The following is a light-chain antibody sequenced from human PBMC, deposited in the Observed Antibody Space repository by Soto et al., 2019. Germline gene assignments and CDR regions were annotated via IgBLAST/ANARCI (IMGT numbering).Light chain of an antibody. J-gene: IGLJ2*01. CDR2: GVT. V-gene: IGLV2-11*01. Sequence: QSALTQPASVSGSPGQSITISCTGTSSDVGGYNYVSWYQQQAGKAPKLIISGVTKRPSGVPDRFSGSKSGNTASLTISGLQAEDEADYDCCSYAGSDILIFGGGTKLTVL. CDR3: CSYAGSDILI. CDR1: SSDVGGYNY.